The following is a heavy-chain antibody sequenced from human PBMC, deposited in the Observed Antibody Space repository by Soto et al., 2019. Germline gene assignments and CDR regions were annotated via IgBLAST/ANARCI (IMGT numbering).Heavy chain of an antibody. CDR2: ISKSGDST. CDR3: AKGSFGFDY. J-gene: IGHJ4*02. D-gene: IGHD3-10*01. Sequence: EVQLLESGGGLVQPGGSLRLSCAASGVTFTSYAMTWVRQVPGEGLQWVSSISKSGDSTYYADSVKGRSTTSRDNSKNTLYLQMNSLRAEDTAIYYCAKGSFGFDYWGQGTLVTVSS. CDR1: GVTFTSYA. V-gene: IGHV3-23*01.